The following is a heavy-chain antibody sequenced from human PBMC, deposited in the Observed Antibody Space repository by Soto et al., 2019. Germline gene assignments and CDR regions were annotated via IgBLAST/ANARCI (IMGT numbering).Heavy chain of an antibody. D-gene: IGHD3-22*01. CDR2: ISGSGGST. J-gene: IGHJ1*01. CDR1: GFTFSSYA. CDR3: AKELHYYDSSGYEKYFQH. V-gene: IGHV3-23*01. Sequence: EVQLLESGGGLVQPGGSLRLSCAASGFTFSSYAMSWVRQAPGKGLEWVSAISGSGGSTYYADSVKGRFTISRDNSKNTLYLQMNSLRAEDTAVYYCAKELHYYDSSGYEKYFQHWGQGTLVTVSS.